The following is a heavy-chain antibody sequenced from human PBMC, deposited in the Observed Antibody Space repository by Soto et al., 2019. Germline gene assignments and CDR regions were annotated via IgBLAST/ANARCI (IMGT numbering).Heavy chain of an antibody. CDR1: GYTFTSYV. J-gene: IGHJ6*03. CDR2: MNPNSGNT. D-gene: IGHD3-3*01. Sequence: ASVKVSCKASGYTFTSYVINWVRQATGQGLEWMGWMNPNSGNTGYAQKFQGRVTMTRNTSISTAYMELSSLRSEDTAVYYCARGGGFWSGYSTNYYYYYMDVWGKGTTVTVSS. CDR3: ARGGGFWSGYSTNYYYYYMDV. V-gene: IGHV1-8*01.